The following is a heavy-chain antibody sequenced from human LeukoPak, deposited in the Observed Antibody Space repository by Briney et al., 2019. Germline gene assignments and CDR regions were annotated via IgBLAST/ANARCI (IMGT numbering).Heavy chain of an antibody. CDR3: ASGVLGYCSSTSCYEGVY. CDR1: GITFNA. D-gene: IGHD2-2*01. Sequence: GGSLRLSCAASGITFNAIHRVRQAPGKGLEWVSSISSSSSYIYYADSVKGRFTISRDNAKNSLYLQMNSLRAEDTAVYYCASGVLGYCSSTSCYEGVYWGQGTLVTVSS. V-gene: IGHV3-21*01. CDR2: ISSSSSYI. J-gene: IGHJ4*02.